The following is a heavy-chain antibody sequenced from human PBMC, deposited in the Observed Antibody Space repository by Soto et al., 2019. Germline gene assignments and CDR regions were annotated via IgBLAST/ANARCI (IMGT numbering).Heavy chain of an antibody. CDR1: GFTFSSYG. CDR3: ARAPRNYCDSSGYYDS. D-gene: IGHD3-22*01. J-gene: IGHJ4*02. V-gene: IGHV3-33*01. Sequence: GGSLRLSCAASGFTFSSYGMHWVRQAPGKGLEWVAVIWYDGSNKYYADSVKGRFTISRDNSKNTLYLQMNSLRAEDTAVYYCARAPRNYCDSSGYYDSWGQGTLVTVSS. CDR2: IWYDGSNK.